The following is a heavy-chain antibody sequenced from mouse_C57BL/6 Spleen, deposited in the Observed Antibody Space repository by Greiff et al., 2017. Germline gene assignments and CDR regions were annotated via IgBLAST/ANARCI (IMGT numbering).Heavy chain of an antibody. CDR2: INPGSGGT. CDR3: ARAGAGYFWFAY. V-gene: IGHV1-54*01. D-gene: IGHD2-3*01. CDR1: GYAFTNYL. J-gene: IGHJ3*01. Sequence: QVQLQQSGAELVRPGTSVKVSCKASGYAFTNYLIEWVKQRPGQGLEWIGVINPGSGGTNYNEKFKGKATLTADKSSSTAYMRLSSLTSEDSAVYFCARAGAGYFWFAYWGQGTLVTVSA.